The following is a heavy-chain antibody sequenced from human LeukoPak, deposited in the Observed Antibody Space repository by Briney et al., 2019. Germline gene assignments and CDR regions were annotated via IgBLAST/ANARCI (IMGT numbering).Heavy chain of an antibody. Sequence: GGSLRLSCAASGFSFRSHSMDWVRQAPGKGLEWVSSITGSSSYISYADSVKGRFTTSRDNAENSLFLQMNSLRPEDTAVYFCARDRLEGGETFDSWGQGTLVTVSS. CDR3: ARDRLEGGETFDS. CDR1: GFSFRSHS. D-gene: IGHD1-1*01. V-gene: IGHV3-21*01. CDR2: ITGSSSYI. J-gene: IGHJ4*02.